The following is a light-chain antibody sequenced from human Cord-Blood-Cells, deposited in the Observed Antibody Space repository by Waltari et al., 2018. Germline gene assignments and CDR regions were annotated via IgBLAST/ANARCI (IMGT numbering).Light chain of an antibody. CDR2: DVS. CDR1: SSDVGGYNY. V-gene: IGLV2-11*01. J-gene: IGLJ2*01. CDR3: FSYAGSYAFGV. Sequence: QSALTQPRSVSGSPGQSVTISCTGTSSDVGGYNYVSWYQQHPGKAPKLMIYDVSKGPSGVPALFSGSKSGNTASLTISGLQAEYEADYYCFSYAGSYAFGVFGGGTKLTVL.